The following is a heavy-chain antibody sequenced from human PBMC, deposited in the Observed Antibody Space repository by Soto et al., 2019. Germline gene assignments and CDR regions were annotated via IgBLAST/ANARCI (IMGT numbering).Heavy chain of an antibody. V-gene: IGHV3-74*01. D-gene: IGHD5-12*01. CDR3: ARSTTITYYYYGMDV. Sequence: EVQLVESGGGLVQPGGSLRLSCAASGFTFSSYWMHWVRQAPGKGLVWVSRINSDGSSTSYADSVKGRFTISRDNAKNTLDLRMNSLRSEDTAVYYCARSTTITYYYYGMDVWGKGPTVTVSS. CDR1: GFTFSSYW. CDR2: INSDGSST. J-gene: IGHJ6*04.